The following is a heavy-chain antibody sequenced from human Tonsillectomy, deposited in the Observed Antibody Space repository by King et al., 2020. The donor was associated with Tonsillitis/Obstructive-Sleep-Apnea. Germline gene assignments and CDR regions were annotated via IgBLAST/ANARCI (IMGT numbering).Heavy chain of an antibody. CDR3: ARDLDSSGWYWYFDL. J-gene: IGHJ2*01. D-gene: IGHD6-19*01. Sequence: VQPVESGGGSVKPGGSLRLSCAASGYTFSDYYMSWIRQAPGKGLEWVSYISSSGSTIYYADSVKGRFTISRDNAKNSLNLQMNSLRAEDTAVYYCARDLDSSGWYWYFDLWGRGTLVTVSS. CDR1: GYTFSDYY. CDR2: ISSSGSTI. V-gene: IGHV3-11*01.